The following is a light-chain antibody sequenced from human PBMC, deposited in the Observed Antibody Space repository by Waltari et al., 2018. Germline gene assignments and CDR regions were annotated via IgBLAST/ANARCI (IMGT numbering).Light chain of an antibody. Sequence: QSALTQPASVSGSPGQSLTISCTGTSNDIGDYNYVSLYQQHPGKAPKLMIYEVGSRPSGVSIRFSGSKSGNTASLTISGLQSEDEADYYCSSHPRTRTVVFGTGTKVTVL. CDR1: SNDIGDYNY. V-gene: IGLV2-14*01. CDR3: SSHPRTRTVV. CDR2: EVG. J-gene: IGLJ1*01.